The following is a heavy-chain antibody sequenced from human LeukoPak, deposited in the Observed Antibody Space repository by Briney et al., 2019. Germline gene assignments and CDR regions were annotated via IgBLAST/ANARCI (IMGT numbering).Heavy chain of an antibody. CDR1: GYTLTELY. CDR2: FDPEDGET. Sequence: GASVKVSCKVSGYTLTELYMHWVRQAPGKGLEWMGGFDPEDGETIYAQKFQGRVTMTEDTSTDTAYMELSSLRSEDTAVYYCATAIPDYDFWSGCVWGQGTLVTVSS. CDR3: ATAIPDYDFWSGCV. J-gene: IGHJ4*02. D-gene: IGHD3-3*01. V-gene: IGHV1-24*01.